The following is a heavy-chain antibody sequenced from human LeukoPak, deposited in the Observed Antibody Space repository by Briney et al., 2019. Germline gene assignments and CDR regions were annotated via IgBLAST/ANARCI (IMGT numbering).Heavy chain of an antibody. V-gene: IGHV1-69*13. CDR2: IIPIFGTA. J-gene: IGHJ6*02. Sequence: ASVKVSCKASCGTFSNYPITWVRQAPGQGLEWMGGIIPIFGTADYAQKFQGRLTITADESTTTAYMELSSLRSEDTAVYYCAREVNYYDSTAYSTFYFHYGMDVWGQGTSVTVSS. CDR3: AREVNYYDSTAYSTFYFHYGMDV. D-gene: IGHD3-22*01. CDR1: CGTFSNYP.